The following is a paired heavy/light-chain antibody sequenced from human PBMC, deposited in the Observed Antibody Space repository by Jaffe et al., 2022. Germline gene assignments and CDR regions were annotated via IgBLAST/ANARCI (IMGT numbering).Heavy chain of an antibody. J-gene: IGHJ4*02. CDR3: ARRKNAYFDY. CDR2: ISTNGATI. Sequence: EVQLVDSGGGLVQPGGSLRLSCGASGFTLSSYEMSWVRQAPGKGLEWVSYISTNGATIRHADSVRGRLTISRDTTKNSLYLEMHSLRVDDTAVYYCARRKNAYFDYWGQGTLVTVAS. V-gene: IGHV3-48*03. CDR1: GFTLSSYE.
Light chain of an antibody. CDR2: DAS. CDR1: QSVGNS. J-gene: IGKJ5*01. Sequence: EVVLTQSPATLSLSPGERATLSCRASQSVGNSLAWYQQKPGQAPSLLMYDASNRATGVPARFSAYGFGTDFTLTISSLEPEDFAVYYCQQYYNWPITFGRGTRLEIK. CDR3: QQYYNWPIT. V-gene: IGKV3-11*01.